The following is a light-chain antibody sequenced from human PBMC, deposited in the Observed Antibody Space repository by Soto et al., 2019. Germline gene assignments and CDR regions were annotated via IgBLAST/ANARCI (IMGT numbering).Light chain of an antibody. CDR2: EVT. CDR3: SSYSTTSSPHVL. CDR1: RSDVGRYNY. Sequence: QSALTQPASVSGSPGQSITISCTGTRSDVGRYNYVSWYQQHPGKAPKLLIYEVTYRPSGVSTRFSASKSGSTASLTISGIQTEDEVDYYCSSYSTTSSPHVLFGGGTKLTVL. J-gene: IGLJ2*01. V-gene: IGLV2-14*01.